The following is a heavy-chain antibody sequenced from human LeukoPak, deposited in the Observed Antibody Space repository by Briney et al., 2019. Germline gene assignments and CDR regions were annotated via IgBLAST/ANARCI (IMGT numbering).Heavy chain of an antibody. J-gene: IGHJ4*02. CDR2: IDERGTKA. CDR1: GFTFSNHW. D-gene: IGHD2-21*01. CDR3: IRDEALWRLDY. Sequence: GGSLRLSCAASGFTFSNHWMHWVRQAPGKGLVWVSRIDERGTKAMYADSVKGRFSTSKDNAKNAVNLQMNSLRAEDTGVYYCIRDEALWRLDYWGQGTLVTVSS. V-gene: IGHV3-74*03.